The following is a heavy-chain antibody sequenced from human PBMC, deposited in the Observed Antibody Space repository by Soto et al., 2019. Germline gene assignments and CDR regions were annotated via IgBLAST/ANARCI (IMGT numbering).Heavy chain of an antibody. V-gene: IGHV1-18*01. J-gene: IGHJ6*02. D-gene: IGHD1-7*01. Sequence: ASVKVSCKASGYTFTSYGISWVRQAPGQGLEWMGWISAYNGNTNYAQKLQGRVTMTTDTSTSTAYMELRSLRSDDTAVYYCARWRYSQPLYNWNYLDYYYGMDVWGQGTTVTVSS. CDR2: ISAYNGNT. CDR1: GYTFTSYG. CDR3: ARWRYSQPLYNWNYLDYYYGMDV.